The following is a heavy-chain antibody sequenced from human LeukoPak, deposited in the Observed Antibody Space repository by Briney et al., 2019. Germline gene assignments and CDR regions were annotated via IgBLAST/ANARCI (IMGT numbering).Heavy chain of an antibody. D-gene: IGHD1-20*01. CDR2: INPNSGGT. V-gene: IGHV1-2*04. Sequence: ASVKVSCKASGYTFTSYGISWVRQAPGQGLEWMGWINPNSGGTNYAQKFQGWVTMTRDTSISTAYMELSRLRSDDTAVYYCARGGITGTTRGPTRLNDAFDIWGQGTMVTVSS. CDR1: GYTFTSYG. CDR3: ARGGITGTTRGPTRLNDAFDI. J-gene: IGHJ3*02.